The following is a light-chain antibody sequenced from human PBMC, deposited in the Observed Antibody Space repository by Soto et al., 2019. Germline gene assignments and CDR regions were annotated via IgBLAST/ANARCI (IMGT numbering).Light chain of an antibody. CDR3: SSFAGSPVV. V-gene: IGLV2-8*01. CDR2: EVS. CDR1: SSDVGEENY. J-gene: IGLJ2*01. Sequence: QSALTQPPSASGSPGQSVTITCSGTSSDVGEENYVSWYQQHPGKVTKLILYEVSKRPAGVPDRSSGSRSGNTASLTVSGLQAEDEADYYCSSFAGSPVVFGGVTKQTVL.